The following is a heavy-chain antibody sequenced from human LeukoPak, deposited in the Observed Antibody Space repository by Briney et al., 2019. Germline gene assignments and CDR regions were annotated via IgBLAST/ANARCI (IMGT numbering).Heavy chain of an antibody. V-gene: IGHV4-59*01. J-gene: IGHJ5*02. CDR1: GGSLSSYY. D-gene: IGHD3-22*01. CDR2: IYYSGST. CDR3: ARVPDYYYDSSGSEAP. Sequence: SETLSLTCAVYGGSLSSYYWSWIRQPPGKGLEWIGYIYYSGSTNYNPSLKSRVTISVDTSKNQFSLKLSSVTAADTAVYYCARVPDYYYDSSGSEAPWGQGTLVTVSS.